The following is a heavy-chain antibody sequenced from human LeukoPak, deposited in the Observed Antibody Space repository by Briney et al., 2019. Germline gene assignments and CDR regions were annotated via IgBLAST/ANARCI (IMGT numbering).Heavy chain of an antibody. CDR3: ARESGGNWFDP. CDR1: GFTFGSYT. V-gene: IGHV3-48*02. CDR2: ISSTSTT. J-gene: IGHJ5*02. Sequence: PGGSLRLSCAVSGFTFGSYTMNWVRQAPGKGLEWVSHISSTSTTYYADSVKGRFTTSRDNAKNLLYLQMNSLRDEDTAVYYCARESGGNWFDPWGQGTLVTVSS. D-gene: IGHD3-16*01.